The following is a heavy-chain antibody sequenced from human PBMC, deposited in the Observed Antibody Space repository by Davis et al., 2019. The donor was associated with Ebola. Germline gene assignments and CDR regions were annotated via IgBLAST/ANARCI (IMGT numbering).Heavy chain of an antibody. Sequence: MPSETLSLTCAVSGGSFSGNYWAWIRQSPGKGLECIGEVDDGGRVHYNPSLKSRVSISLDTSKNQFSLKVTSMTAADTAVYYCTSYDSWGQGANVTVSS. CDR3: TSYDS. CDR2: VDDGGRV. CDR1: GGSFSGNY. D-gene: IGHD3-16*01. J-gene: IGHJ4*02. V-gene: IGHV4-34*01.